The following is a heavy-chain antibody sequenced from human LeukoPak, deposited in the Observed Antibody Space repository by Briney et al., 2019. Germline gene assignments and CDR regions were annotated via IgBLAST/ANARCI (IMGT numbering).Heavy chain of an antibody. J-gene: IGHJ3*02. CDR3: ARGAPSPMIVVVLGEAFDI. CDR2: INHSGST. Sequence: SETLSLTCAVYGGSFSGYYWSWIRQPPGKGLEWIGEINHSGSTNYNPSLKSRVTISVDTSKNQFSLKLSSVTAADTAVHYCARGAPSPMIVVVLGEAFDIWGQGTMVTVSS. CDR1: GGSFSGYY. D-gene: IGHD3-22*01. V-gene: IGHV4-34*01.